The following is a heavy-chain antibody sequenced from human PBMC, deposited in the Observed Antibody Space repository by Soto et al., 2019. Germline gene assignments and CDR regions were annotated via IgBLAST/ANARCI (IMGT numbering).Heavy chain of an antibody. CDR1: GFTFSSYC. D-gene: IGHD3-3*01. V-gene: IGHV3-7*01. CDR2: IKQDGTEE. CDR3: ARERSDSWRGHGWFDP. Sequence: EVQLVESGGGLVQPGGSLRLSCAGSGFTFSSYCMSWVRQAPGKGPELVANIKQDGTEEYYVDSVKGRFTISRDNAKNSLFLQMNSLRADDTAVYYCARERSDSWRGHGWFDPWGQGTLVAVSS. J-gene: IGHJ5*02.